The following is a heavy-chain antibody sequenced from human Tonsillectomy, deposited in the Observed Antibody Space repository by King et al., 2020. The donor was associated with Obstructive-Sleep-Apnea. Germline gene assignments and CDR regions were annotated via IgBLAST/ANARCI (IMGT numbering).Heavy chain of an antibody. D-gene: IGHD5-18*01. CDR3: ARVNDLAIVKYFDY. J-gene: IGHJ4*02. V-gene: IGHV4-39*07. CDR2: IYYSGST. Sequence: QLQESGPGLVKPSETLSLTCTVSRGSISSSSYYWGWIRQPPGKGLEWIGCIYYSGSTYYNSSLKSRVTISVDTSKNQFSLKLSSVTAADTAVYYCARVNDLAIVKYFDYWGQGTLVTVSS. CDR1: RGSISSSSYY.